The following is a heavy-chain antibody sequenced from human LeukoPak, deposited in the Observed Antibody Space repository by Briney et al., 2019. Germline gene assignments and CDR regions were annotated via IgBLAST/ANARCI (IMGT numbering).Heavy chain of an antibody. J-gene: IGHJ5*02. Sequence: SETLSLTCTVSGGSISSYYWSWIRQPAGKGLEWIGRIYTSGSTNYNPSLKSRVTMSVDTSKNQFSLKLSSVTAADTAVYYCARAAGCSSTSCYKEDGVIDWFDPWGQGTLVTVSS. CDR2: IYTSGST. CDR1: GGSISSYY. CDR3: ARAAGCSSTSCYKEDGVIDWFDP. D-gene: IGHD2-2*02. V-gene: IGHV4-4*07.